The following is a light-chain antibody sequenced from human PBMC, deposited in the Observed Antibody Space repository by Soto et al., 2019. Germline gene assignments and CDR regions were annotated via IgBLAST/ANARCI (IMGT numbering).Light chain of an antibody. J-gene: IGKJ3*01. Sequence: AIRMTQSPSSFSASTGDRVTITCRASQGISSYLAWYQQKPGKAPKLLIYAASTLQSGVPSRFSGSVSGTDFTLTISCLQSEDFATYYCQQYDSYPFTFGPGTKVDIK. CDR1: QGISSY. CDR3: QQYDSYPFT. V-gene: IGKV1-8*01. CDR2: AAS.